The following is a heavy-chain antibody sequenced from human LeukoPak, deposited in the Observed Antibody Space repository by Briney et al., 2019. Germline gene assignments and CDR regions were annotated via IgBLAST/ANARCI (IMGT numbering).Heavy chain of an antibody. CDR2: TSSSGDTM. CDR1: GFIFSDYY. V-gene: IGHV3-11*01. CDR3: ARDFSTAASFFYYMDV. J-gene: IGHJ6*03. D-gene: IGHD3-3*02. Sequence: GGSLRLSCAASGFIFSDYYMSWMRQARGEKLECVSYTSSSGDTMFYADSVTGRFTISRDNAKNSLYLQVNSLRAEDTAVYYCARDFSTAASFFYYMDVWGKGTTVTISS.